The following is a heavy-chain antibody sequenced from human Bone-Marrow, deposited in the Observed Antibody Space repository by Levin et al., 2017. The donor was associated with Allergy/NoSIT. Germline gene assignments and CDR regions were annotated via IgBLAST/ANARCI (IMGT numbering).Heavy chain of an antibody. CDR3: ASLGYSYGYSDGTLVDY. J-gene: IGHJ4*02. CDR2: IWYDGSNK. D-gene: IGHD5-18*01. V-gene: IGHV3-33*01. CDR1: GFTFSSYG. Sequence: GGSLRLSCAASGFTFSSYGMHWVRQAPGKGLEWVAVIWYDGSNKYYADSVKGRFTISRDNSKNTLYLQMNSLRAEDTAVYYCASLGYSYGYSDGTLVDYWGQGTLVTVSS.